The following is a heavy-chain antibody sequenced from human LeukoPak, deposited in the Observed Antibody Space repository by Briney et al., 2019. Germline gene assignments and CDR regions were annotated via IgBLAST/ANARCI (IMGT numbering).Heavy chain of an antibody. CDR1: EFTFSTFW. V-gene: IGHV3-7*01. D-gene: IGHD2-21*01. Sequence: GGSLRLSCAASEFTFSTFWMSWVRQAPGKGLEWVANIKADGSVKHYVDSVEGRFSISRDNARSSLYLQMNSLRAEDTAVYYCVRDSDYQRNSGGLYAHYDALDIWGHGTMVTVSS. J-gene: IGHJ3*02. CDR2: IKADGSVK. CDR3: VRDSDYQRNSGGLYAHYDALDI.